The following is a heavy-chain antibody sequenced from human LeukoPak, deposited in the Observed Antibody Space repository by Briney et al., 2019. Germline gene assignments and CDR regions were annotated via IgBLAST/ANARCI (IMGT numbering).Heavy chain of an antibody. V-gene: IGHV3-23*01. CDR1: GFTFSSYA. D-gene: IGHD6-13*01. J-gene: IGHJ4*02. Sequence: GGSLRLSCAASGFTFSSYAMSWVRQAPGKGLEWVSAISGSGGSTYYADSVKGRFTISRDNSKNTLYLQMNSLGAEDTAVYYCAKEKEGGSAAGTFDYWGQGTLVTVSS. CDR2: ISGSGGST. CDR3: AKEKEGGSAAGTFDY.